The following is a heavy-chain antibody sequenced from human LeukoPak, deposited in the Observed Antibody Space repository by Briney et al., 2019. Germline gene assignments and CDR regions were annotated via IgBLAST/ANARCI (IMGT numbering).Heavy chain of an antibody. V-gene: IGHV4-39*07. Sequence: SETLSLTCTVSGGSISSSSYYWGWIRQPPGKGLEWIGSIYYSGSTYYNPSLKSRVTISVDTSKNQFSLKLSSVTAADTAVYYCVRVVGATNYFDYWGQGTLVTVSS. CDR2: IYYSGST. CDR3: VRVVGATNYFDY. CDR1: GGSISSSSYY. J-gene: IGHJ4*02. D-gene: IGHD1-26*01.